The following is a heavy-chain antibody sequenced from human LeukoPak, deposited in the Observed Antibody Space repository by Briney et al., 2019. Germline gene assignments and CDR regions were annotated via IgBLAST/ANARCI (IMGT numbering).Heavy chain of an antibody. CDR2: IYSGGST. Sequence: GGSLRLSCAASGFTFSSYAMSWVRQAPGKGLEWVSVIYSGGSTYYADSVKGRFTISRDNSKNTLYLQINSLRVEDTAVYYCAKDMKIQIFVAVPDSFDSWGQGTLVTVSS. D-gene: IGHD2-2*01. V-gene: IGHV3-23*03. CDR1: GFTFSSYA. J-gene: IGHJ4*02. CDR3: AKDMKIQIFVAVPDSFDS.